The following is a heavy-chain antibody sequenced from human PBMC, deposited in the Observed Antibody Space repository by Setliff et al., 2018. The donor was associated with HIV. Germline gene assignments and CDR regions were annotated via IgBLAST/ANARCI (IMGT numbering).Heavy chain of an antibody. J-gene: IGHJ6*02. CDR2: ITDGGDT. V-gene: IGHV4-59*04. CDR1: GASISSHY. Sequence: SETLSLTCTISGASISSHYWTWIRQPPGRGLEWIGEITDGGDTAYNSSLQSRLTISLDTSKKQFALKLHSMTAADTAVYYCARGSSCSSSSCYLYYYYYYGVDVWGPGTAVTVSS. D-gene: IGHD2-2*01. CDR3: ARGSSCSSSSCYLYYYYYYGVDV.